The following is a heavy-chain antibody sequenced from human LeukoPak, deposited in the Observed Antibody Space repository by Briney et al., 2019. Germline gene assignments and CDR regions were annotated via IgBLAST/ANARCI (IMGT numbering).Heavy chain of an antibody. J-gene: IGHJ3*02. CDR1: GGSISSGDYY. CDR2: IYYSGST. D-gene: IGHD6-19*01. CDR3: ARDPVAHGAFDI. Sequence: PSETLSLTCTVSGGSISSGDYYWSWIRQPPGKGLEWIGYIYYSGSTYYNPSLKSRVTISVDTSKNQFSLKLSSVTAADTAVYYCARDPVAHGAFDIWGQGTMVTVSS. V-gene: IGHV4-30-4*08.